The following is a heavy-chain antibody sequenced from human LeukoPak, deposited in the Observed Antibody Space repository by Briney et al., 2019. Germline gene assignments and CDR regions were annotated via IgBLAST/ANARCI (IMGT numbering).Heavy chain of an antibody. D-gene: IGHD2-2*01. J-gene: IGHJ1*01. CDR2: ISSSGSTI. CDR1: GFTFSSYA. CDR3: AREYCSSTSCYFQH. Sequence: PGASLRLSCAASGFTFSSYAMNWVRQAPGKGLEWVSYISSSGSTIYYADSVKGRFTISRDNAKNSLYLQMNSLRAEDTAVYYCAREYCSSTSCYFQHWGQGTLVTVSS. V-gene: IGHV3-48*03.